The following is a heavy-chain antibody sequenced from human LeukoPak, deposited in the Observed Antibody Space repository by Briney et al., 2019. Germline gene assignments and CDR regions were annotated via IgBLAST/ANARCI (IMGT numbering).Heavy chain of an antibody. D-gene: IGHD1-26*01. CDR1: GYTFTGCF. Sequence: GASVKVSCKASGYTFTGCFIHYVRQAPGQGLEWMGWIDPNSDNIRYSETFKDRVTMTRDTSTNTAYMELSWLRSDDTAVYYCARVREIVGATNWFDPWGHGTLVTVSS. CDR3: ARVREIVGATNWFDP. CDR2: IDPNSDNI. V-gene: IGHV1-2*02. J-gene: IGHJ5*02.